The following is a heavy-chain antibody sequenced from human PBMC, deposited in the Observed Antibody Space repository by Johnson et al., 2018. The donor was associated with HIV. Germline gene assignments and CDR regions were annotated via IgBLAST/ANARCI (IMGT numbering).Heavy chain of an antibody. CDR2: VWYDGSNK. J-gene: IGHJ3*02. Sequence: QVQLVESGGGVVQPGGSLRLSCEVSGFTFSNYGMHWVRQAPGKGLEWVAVVWYDGSNKFYADSVKGRFTLSRDNSKNTLYLQMNSLKADDTAIYYCAKDEEGYSSAWSAGTAFDIWGQGTMVTVSS. CDR3: AKDEEGYSSAWSAGTAFDI. CDR1: GFTFSNYG. D-gene: IGHD6-13*01. V-gene: IGHV3-30*02.